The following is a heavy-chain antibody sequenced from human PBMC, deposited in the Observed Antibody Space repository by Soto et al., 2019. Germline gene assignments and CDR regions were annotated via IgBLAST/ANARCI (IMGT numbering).Heavy chain of an antibody. CDR2: IKTDGSEK. J-gene: IGHJ4*02. CDR1: GFTFSDYW. Sequence: EVQLVESGGGLVQPGGSLRLSCAASGFTFSDYWMSWVRQAPGRGLECVANIKTDGSEKCYVDPVKGRFTISRDNAKNSLYLQRNSLRAEDTAVNCCASSMGRGGNDYWCQGTLVAVSS. D-gene: IGHD3-10*01. V-gene: IGHV3-7*05. CDR3: ASSMGRGGNDY.